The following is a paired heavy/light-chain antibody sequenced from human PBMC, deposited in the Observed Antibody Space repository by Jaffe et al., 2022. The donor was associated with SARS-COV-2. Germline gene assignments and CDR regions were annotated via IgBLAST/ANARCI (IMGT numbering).Heavy chain of an antibody. V-gene: IGHV1-18*01. CDR1: GYTFTSYG. Sequence: QVQLVQSGAEVKKPGASVKVSCKASGYTFTSYGISWVRQAPGQGLEWMGWISAYNGNTNYAQKLQGRVTMTTDTSTSTAYMELRSLRSDDTAVYYCARDKGKYDSSGYYLSFDYWGQGTLVTVSS. D-gene: IGHD3-22*01. CDR2: ISAYNGNT. J-gene: IGHJ4*02. CDR3: ARDKGKYDSSGYYLSFDY.
Light chain of an antibody. J-gene: IGLJ3*02. V-gene: IGLV6-57*01. CDR1: SGSIASNY. CDR3: QSYDSSNRGV. CDR2: EDN. Sequence: NFMLTQPHSVSESPGKTVTISCTRSSGSIASNYVQWYQQRPGSSPTTVIYEDNQRPSGVPDRFSGSIDSSSNSASLTISGLKTEDEADYYCQSYDSSNRGVFGGGTKLTVL.